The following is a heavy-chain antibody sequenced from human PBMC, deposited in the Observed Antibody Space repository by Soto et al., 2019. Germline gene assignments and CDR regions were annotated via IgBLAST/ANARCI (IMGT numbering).Heavy chain of an antibody. CDR3: ARVYNWNDGAFDI. CDR2: INHSGST. V-gene: IGHV4-34*01. D-gene: IGHD1-1*01. J-gene: IGHJ3*02. Sequence: SETLSLTCAVYGGSFSGYYWSWIRQPPGKGLEWIGEINHSGSTNYNPSLKSRVTISVDTSKNQFSLKLSSVTAADTAVYYCARVYNWNDGAFDIWGQGTMVTVSS. CDR1: GGSFSGYY.